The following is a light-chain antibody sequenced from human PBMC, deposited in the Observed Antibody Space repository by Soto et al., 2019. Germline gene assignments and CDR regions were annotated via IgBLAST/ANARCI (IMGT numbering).Light chain of an antibody. CDR2: AAS. Sequence: DIEVTQSPAFLSASVGDRVTITCRASQGISRWLAWYQHKPEKATKSLIYAASSLQSGVQSRFSGRGSGTDFTLTISRLQPEDFATYYCQQYDNYPITFGQGTRLEIK. J-gene: IGKJ5*01. V-gene: IGKV1D-16*01. CDR3: QQYDNYPIT. CDR1: QGISRW.